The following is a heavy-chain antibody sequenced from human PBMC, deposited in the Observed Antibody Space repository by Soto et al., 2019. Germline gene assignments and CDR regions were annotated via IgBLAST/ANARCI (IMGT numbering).Heavy chain of an antibody. CDR3: AKDYANPSNWFDS. CDR2: ISGSGGST. Sequence: EVQLLESGAGLVKPGGSLRLSCAASGFTFSRNAISWVRQAPGKGLEWVSGISGSGGSTDYADSVKGRFTIFRDNSKNTVYLQMNRLRAEDTAIYYCAKDYANPSNWFDSWGQGTLVTVSS. V-gene: IGHV3-23*01. CDR1: GFTFSRNA. J-gene: IGHJ5*01. D-gene: IGHD4-17*01.